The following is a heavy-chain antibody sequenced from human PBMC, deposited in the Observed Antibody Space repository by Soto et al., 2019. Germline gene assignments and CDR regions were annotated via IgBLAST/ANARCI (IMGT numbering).Heavy chain of an antibody. CDR3: ARDLAAGDY. Sequence: QVQLVQSGAEVKKPGASVKLSCRTSGYTFTHYYIHWVRQAPGQGLEWLAIINPASGSTNYAQDSKGSVTLNMDTSTTTVYMELSGLRAEDTAIFYCARDLAAGDYWGQGTLVTVSS. CDR1: GYTFTHYY. V-gene: IGHV1-46*01. CDR2: INPASGST. J-gene: IGHJ4*02. D-gene: IGHD6-13*01.